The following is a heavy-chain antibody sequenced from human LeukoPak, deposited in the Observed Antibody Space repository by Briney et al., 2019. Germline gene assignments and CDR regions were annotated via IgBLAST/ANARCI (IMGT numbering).Heavy chain of an antibody. J-gene: IGHJ4*02. CDR3: ARSFFEN. CDR2: IYYSGST. Sequence: SETLSLTCTVSGGSISSYYWSWIRQPPGKGLEWIGYIYYSGSTNYNPSLKSRVTISVDTSKNQFFLDLTSVTAADTAVYYCARSFFENWGQGTLVTVSS. CDR1: GGSISSYY. V-gene: IGHV4-59*08.